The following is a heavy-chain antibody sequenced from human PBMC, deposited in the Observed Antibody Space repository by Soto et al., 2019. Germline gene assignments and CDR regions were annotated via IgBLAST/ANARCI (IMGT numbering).Heavy chain of an antibody. CDR1: GFTFDDYT. V-gene: IGHV3-43*01. D-gene: IGHD6-13*01. Sequence: GGSLRLSCAASGFTFDDYTMHWVRQAPGKGLEWVSLISWDGGSTYYADSVKGRFTISRDNSKNSLYLQMNSLRTEDTALYYCAKWVAAGTPSLSNAEHGNFDYWGQGTLVTVSS. CDR3: AKWVAAGTPSLSNAEHGNFDY. J-gene: IGHJ4*02. CDR2: ISWDGGST.